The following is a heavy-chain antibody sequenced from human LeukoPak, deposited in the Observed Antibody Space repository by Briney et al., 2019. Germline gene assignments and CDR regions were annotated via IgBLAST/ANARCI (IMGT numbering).Heavy chain of an antibody. CDR1: GFTFSSYA. CDR3: AKGRRYCSGGSCYGYH. J-gene: IGHJ5*02. V-gene: IGHV3-23*01. D-gene: IGHD2-15*01. Sequence: GGSLRLSCAASGFTFSSYAMSWVRQAPGKGLEWVSAISGSGGSTYYADSVKGRFTISRDNSKNTLYLQMNSLRAEDTAVYYCAKGRRYCSGGSCYGYHWGQGTLVTVSS. CDR2: ISGSGGST.